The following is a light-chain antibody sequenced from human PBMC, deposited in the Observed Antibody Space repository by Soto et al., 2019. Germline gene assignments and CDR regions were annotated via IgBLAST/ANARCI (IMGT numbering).Light chain of an antibody. Sequence: QSVLTPPASVSGSPGQSITISCTGTSSDVGAYNFVSWYQHHPGTAPKLMIYEVSNRPSGASNRFSGSKSGNTASLTISGLQTEDEADYYCYSYRGSNAWVFGGGTKLTVL. CDR3: YSYRGSNAWV. J-gene: IGLJ3*02. V-gene: IGLV2-14*01. CDR2: EVS. CDR1: SSDVGAYNF.